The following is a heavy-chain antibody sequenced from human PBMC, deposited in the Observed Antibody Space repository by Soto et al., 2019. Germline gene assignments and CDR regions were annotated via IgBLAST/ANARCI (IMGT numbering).Heavy chain of an antibody. J-gene: IGHJ4*02. CDR2: ISSSGSII. CDR3: ARDRSTILGVVTPIDY. D-gene: IGHD3-3*01. V-gene: IGHV3-48*02. Sequence: EVQLVESGGGLAHSGGSLRLSCVASGFTLSPYGMTWVRQAPGKGLEWVSYISSSGSIIYYADSVRGGFTASRENAKSTLYLEMDGLRDEDTAVYYCARDRSTILGVVTPIDYWGQGTLVTVSS. CDR1: GFTLSPYG.